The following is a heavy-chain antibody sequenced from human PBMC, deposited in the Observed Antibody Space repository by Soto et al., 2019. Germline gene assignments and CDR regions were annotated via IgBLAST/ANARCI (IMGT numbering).Heavy chain of an antibody. V-gene: IGHV2-5*02. CDR2: IYWDDDK. CDR3: AHYLFDWLFGMGWFDP. D-gene: IGHD3-9*01. J-gene: IGHJ5*02. Sequence: QITLKESGPTLVKPTQTLTLTCTFSGFSLSTSGVGVGWIRQPPGKALEWLALIYWDDDKRYSPSLKSRLTITHXTXKXXVVLTMTNMDPVDTATYYCAHYLFDWLFGMGWFDPWGQGTLVTVSS. CDR1: GFSLSTSGVG.